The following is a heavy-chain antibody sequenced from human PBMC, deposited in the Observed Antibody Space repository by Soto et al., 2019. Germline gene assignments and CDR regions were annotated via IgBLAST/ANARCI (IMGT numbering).Heavy chain of an antibody. CDR1: GSSISPYY. Sequence: PSETLSITCTVSGSSISPYYWTWIRQPPGKGLEWIGNIYYSGSTNYKPSLKSRVTISVATSKKQLFLRLSSVTAADTAVYYCARVGGYYGDYPNFDYWGQGTLVTVSS. V-gene: IGHV4-59*01. J-gene: IGHJ4*02. CDR3: ARVGGYYGDYPNFDY. D-gene: IGHD4-17*01. CDR2: IYYSGST.